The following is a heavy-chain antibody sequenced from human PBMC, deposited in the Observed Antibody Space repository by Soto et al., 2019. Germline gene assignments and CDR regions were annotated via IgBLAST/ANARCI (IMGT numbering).Heavy chain of an antibody. CDR2: MDPKSGYT. CDR1: GYTFTSYD. CDR3: ARGRRWRDN. Sequence: VASVKVSCKASGYTFTSYDINWVRQAAGHELEWMGWMDPKSGYTDYAQKFQGRVTMTRNTSISTAYMELSSLRSEDTAVYYCARGRRWRDNWGQGTLVTVSS. D-gene: IGHD6-13*01. J-gene: IGHJ4*02. V-gene: IGHV1-8*01.